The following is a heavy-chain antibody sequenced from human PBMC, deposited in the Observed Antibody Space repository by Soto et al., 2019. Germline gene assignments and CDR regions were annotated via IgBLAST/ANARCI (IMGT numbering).Heavy chain of an antibody. D-gene: IGHD2-2*01. J-gene: IGHJ3*02. V-gene: IGHV4-39*02. CDR3: ASHPIVPSASSSAFDI. CDR2: IYYSGST. Sequence: QLQLQESGPGLVKPSETLSLTCTVSGGSISSSSYYWGCIRQPPGKGLEWIGSIYYSGSTYYNPSLKSRVTLCVDKSQNPFSMKLSSVAAADTAVYYCASHPIVPSASSSAFDIWGQGTMVTVSS. CDR1: GGSISSSSYY.